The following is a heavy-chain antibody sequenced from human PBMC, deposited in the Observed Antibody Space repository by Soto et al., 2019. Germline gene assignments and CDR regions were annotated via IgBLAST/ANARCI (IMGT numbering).Heavy chain of an antibody. V-gene: IGHV4-39*01. CDR3: ASSDGGSTIDY. CDR2: IYYSGST. J-gene: IGHJ4*02. CDR1: GGSISSSSYY. Sequence: QLQLQESGPGLVKPSETLSLTCSVSGGSISSSSYYWGWIRQPPGKGLQWIGTIYYSGSTYYNPSLKSRVTISVDTSKNQSSLKLSSVTAADTAVYYCASSDGGSTIDYWGQGALVTVSS.